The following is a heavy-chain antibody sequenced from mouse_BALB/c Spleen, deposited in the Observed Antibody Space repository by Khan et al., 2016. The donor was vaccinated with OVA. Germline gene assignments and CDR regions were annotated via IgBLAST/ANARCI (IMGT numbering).Heavy chain of an antibody. CDR3: ARDVYFVGYARDY. CDR2: LYPGSVNT. Sequence: QVQLKESGPELVKPGASVRISCKASGYTFTTYYIHWVKQRPGQGLEWIGWLYPGSVNTKYNEQFKGKATLTADKSSSTAYMQLSSLTSEDSAVYLYARDVYFVGYARDYWGQGTSVTVFS. V-gene: IGHV1S56*01. CDR1: GYTFTTYY. J-gene: IGHJ4*01. D-gene: IGHD2-3*01.